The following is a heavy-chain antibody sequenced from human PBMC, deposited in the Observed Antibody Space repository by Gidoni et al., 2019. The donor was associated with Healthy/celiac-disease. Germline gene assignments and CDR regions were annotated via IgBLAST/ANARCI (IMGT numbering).Heavy chain of an antibody. Sequence: QVQLVESGGGVVQPGRSLRLSCAASGVTFSSYAMPWVRQAPGKGLEWVAVISYDGSNKYYADSVKGRFTISRDNSKNTLYLQMNSLRAEDTAVYYCARDTIVVVVAAGAGWFDPWGQGTLVTVSS. D-gene: IGHD2-15*01. CDR3: ARDTIVVVVAAGAGWFDP. CDR1: GVTFSSYA. CDR2: ISYDGSNK. J-gene: IGHJ5*02. V-gene: IGHV3-30*04.